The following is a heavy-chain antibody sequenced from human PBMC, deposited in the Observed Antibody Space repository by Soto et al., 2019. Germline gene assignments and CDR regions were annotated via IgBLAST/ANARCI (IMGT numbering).Heavy chain of an antibody. Sequence: PGGSLRLSCASSGFTFSSYGMHWVRQATGKGLEWVSAIGTAGDTYYPGSVKGRFTISRENAKNSLYLQMNSLRAGDTAVYYCARGQWLADFDYWGQGTLVTVSS. CDR3: ARGQWLADFDY. CDR2: IGTAGDT. J-gene: IGHJ4*02. CDR1: GFTFSSYG. V-gene: IGHV3-13*01. D-gene: IGHD6-19*01.